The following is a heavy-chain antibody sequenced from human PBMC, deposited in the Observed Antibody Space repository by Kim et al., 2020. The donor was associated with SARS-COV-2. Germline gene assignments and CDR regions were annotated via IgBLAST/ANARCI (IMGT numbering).Heavy chain of an antibody. CDR1: GYTFTSYG. Sequence: ASVKVSCKASGYTFTSYGISWVRQAPGHGLEWMGLISAYNGNTNYAQKLQGRVTMTTDTSTSTAYMELRSLRSDDTAVYYCARGPEGYLLTSFDYWGQGTLVTVSS. CDR2: ISAYNGNT. D-gene: IGHD1-1*01. V-gene: IGHV1-18*04. J-gene: IGHJ4*02. CDR3: ARGPEGYLLTSFDY.